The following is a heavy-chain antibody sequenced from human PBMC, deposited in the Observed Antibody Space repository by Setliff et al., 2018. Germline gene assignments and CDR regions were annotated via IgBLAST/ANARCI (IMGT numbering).Heavy chain of an antibody. Sequence: SETLSLTCTVSGASITNINYYWGLIRQPPGKGLEWIGNIYHSGNTYYTPSLKSRVTISVDSSKSQFSLKMTSVTAADTAVYYCAARSTPYYDLWSGPLDYWGLGTLVTVSS. D-gene: IGHD3-3*01. J-gene: IGHJ4*02. CDR3: AARSTPYYDLWSGPLDY. V-gene: IGHV4-39*01. CDR1: GASITNINYY. CDR2: IYHSGNT.